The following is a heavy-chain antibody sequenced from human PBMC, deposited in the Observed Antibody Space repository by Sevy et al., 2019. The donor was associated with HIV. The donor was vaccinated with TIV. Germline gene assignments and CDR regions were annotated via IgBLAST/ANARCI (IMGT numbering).Heavy chain of an antibody. CDR1: GFTFRSYV. J-gene: IGHJ4*02. V-gene: IGHV3-23*01. CDR2: ISGSGGST. Sequence: GGSLRLSCAASGFTFRSYVMSWVRQAPGKGLEWVSGISGSGGSTYYADSVKGRFTISRDNSKNTLYLQMNSLRAEDTAVYYCAKAKTVADGFDYWGQGTLVTVSS. CDR3: AKAKTVADGFDY.